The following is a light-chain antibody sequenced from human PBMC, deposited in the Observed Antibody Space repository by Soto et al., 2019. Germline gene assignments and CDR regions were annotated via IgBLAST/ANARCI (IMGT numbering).Light chain of an antibody. CDR1: NVGSRS. CDR2: YDS. Sequence: SSELTQSPSVSVAPGETARISCGGNNVGSRSVHWYQQKPGQAPFLVIYYDSDRPSGIPERFSGSNSGNTATLIISRVEAGDEADYYCQVWEATGDQVVFGGGTKLTVL. J-gene: IGLJ2*01. V-gene: IGLV3-21*01. CDR3: QVWEATGDQVV.